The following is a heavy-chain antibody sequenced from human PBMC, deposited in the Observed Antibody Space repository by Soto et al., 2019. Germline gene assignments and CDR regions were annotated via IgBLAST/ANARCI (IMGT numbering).Heavy chain of an antibody. Sequence: SETLSLTCAVSGASVTSDDYYWSWIRQPPGKGLEWIGYIYHSGSTHYNPSLKSRVSISIDTSQNQFSLKLTSLTAADTAVYYCARDPIFYYASSGYGGSYFDYWGQGSRVTVSS. CDR2: IYHSGST. J-gene: IGHJ4*02. D-gene: IGHD3-22*01. CDR3: ARDPIFYYASSGYGGSYFDY. CDR1: GASVTSDDYY. V-gene: IGHV4-30-4*01.